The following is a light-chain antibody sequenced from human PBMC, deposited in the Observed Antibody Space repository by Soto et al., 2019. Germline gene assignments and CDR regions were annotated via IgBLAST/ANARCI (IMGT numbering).Light chain of an antibody. Sequence: QSALTQPPSASGSPGQSVTISCTGTSSDVGGYNYVSWYQQHPGKAPKLMIYEVSKRPSGVPDRFSGSKSGNTASLTVSGLQAEDEADYYCISYAGFAYVFGTGTQLTVL. CDR1: SSDVGGYNY. CDR2: EVS. CDR3: ISYAGFAYV. V-gene: IGLV2-8*01. J-gene: IGLJ1*01.